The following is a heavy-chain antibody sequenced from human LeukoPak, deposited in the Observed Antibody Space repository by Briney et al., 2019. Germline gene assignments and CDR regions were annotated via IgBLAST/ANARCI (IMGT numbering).Heavy chain of an antibody. CDR1: GYTFTGYY. V-gene: IGHV1-2*04. J-gene: IGHJ4*02. D-gene: IGHD6-13*01. CDR3: ARTGIAAAATGGEFDY. Sequence: ASVKVSCKASGYTFTGYYMHWVRQAPGQGLEWMGWISPNSGGTNYAQKFRGWVTMTRDTSNSTAYMELSRLRSDDTAVYYCARTGIAAAATGGEFDYWGQGTLVTVSS. CDR2: ISPNSGGT.